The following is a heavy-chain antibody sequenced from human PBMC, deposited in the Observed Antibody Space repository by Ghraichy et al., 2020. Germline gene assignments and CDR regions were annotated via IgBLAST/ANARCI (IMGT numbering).Heavy chain of an antibody. CDR1: GFTFSSYA. D-gene: IGHD1-14*01. V-gene: IGHV3-30*04. CDR3: VRDVPGSRLDH. Sequence: GGSLRLSCAAFGFTFSSYAMHWVRHAPGKGLEWVAVIAHDAKSQHYADSVKGRFTISRDNSKNSLCLQMNSLRAEDTAVYYCVRDVPGSRLDHWGQGILVSVSS. J-gene: IGHJ4*02. CDR2: IAHDAKSQ.